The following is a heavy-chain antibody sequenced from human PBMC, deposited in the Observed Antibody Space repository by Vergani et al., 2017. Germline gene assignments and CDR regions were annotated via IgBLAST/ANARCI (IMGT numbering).Heavy chain of an antibody. V-gene: IGHV3-30*03. CDR1: GFTSSYYG. CDR3: ATKSCGTPGCQIGYFRE. CDR2: ISYDGTQK. D-gene: IGHD2-15*01. J-gene: IGHJ1*01. Sequence: QVHLVESGGGVVQPGRSLRLSCVVSGFTSSYYGMHWVRQAPGKGQDWVAVISYDGTQKYYADSVKGRFTISRDNSKSTLYLQMNSLRTEDTALYYCATKSCGTPGCQIGYFREWGQGTLVTVSS.